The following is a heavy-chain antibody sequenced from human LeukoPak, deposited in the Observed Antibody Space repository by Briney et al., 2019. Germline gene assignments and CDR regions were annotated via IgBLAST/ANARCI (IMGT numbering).Heavy chain of an antibody. CDR2: IYHSGST. J-gene: IGHJ4*02. V-gene: IGHV4-39*07. D-gene: IGHD5-12*01. CDR1: GGSLSSSSYY. Sequence: SETLSLTCTVSGGSLSSSSYYWGWIRQPPGKGLEWIGSIYHSGSTYYNPSLRSRVTISLDTSKNQFSLKMFSVTAADTAVYYCARDSVVYIEASTTYYFDSWGQGTLVTVSS. CDR3: ARDSVVYIEASTTYYFDS.